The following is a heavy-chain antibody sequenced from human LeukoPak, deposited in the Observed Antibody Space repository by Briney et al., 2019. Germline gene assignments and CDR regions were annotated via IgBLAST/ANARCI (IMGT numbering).Heavy chain of an antibody. CDR1: GGSISSYY. V-gene: IGHV4-4*07. CDR3: ARAPINYYYYGMDV. Sequence: SETLSLTCTVSGGSISSYYWSWLRQPAGKGLEWIGRIYTSGSTNYNPSLKSRVTMSVDTSKNQFSLKLSSVTAADTAVYCCARAPINYYYYGMDVWGQGTTVTVSS. J-gene: IGHJ6*02. CDR2: IYTSGST.